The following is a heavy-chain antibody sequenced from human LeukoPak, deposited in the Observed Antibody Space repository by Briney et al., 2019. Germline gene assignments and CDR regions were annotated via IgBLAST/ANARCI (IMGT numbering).Heavy chain of an antibody. J-gene: IGHJ4*02. CDR2: ISSSGSTI. D-gene: IGHD3-9*01. CDR3: ARRGGGLRYFDWLLYWDY. CDR1: GFTFSSYE. V-gene: IGHV3-48*03. Sequence: GGSLRLSCAASGFTFSSYEMNWVRQAPGKGLEWVSYISSSGSTIYYADSVKGRFTISRDNAKNSLYLKMNSLRAEDTAVYYCARRGGGLRYFDWLLYWDYWGQGTLVTVSS.